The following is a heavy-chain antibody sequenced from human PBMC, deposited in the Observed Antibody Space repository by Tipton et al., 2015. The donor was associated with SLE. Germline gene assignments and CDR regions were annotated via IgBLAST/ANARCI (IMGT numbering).Heavy chain of an antibody. V-gene: IGHV3-23*03. CDR1: GFTFSTYA. CDR2: IYSGGST. CDR3: ARELTPYYGMDV. Sequence: SLRLSCAASGFTFSTYAMSWVRQAPGKGLEWVSLIYSGGSTYYADSVKGRFTISRDNSKNTLYLQMNSLRAEDTAVYYCARELTPYYGMDVWGQGTTVTVSS. J-gene: IGHJ6*02.